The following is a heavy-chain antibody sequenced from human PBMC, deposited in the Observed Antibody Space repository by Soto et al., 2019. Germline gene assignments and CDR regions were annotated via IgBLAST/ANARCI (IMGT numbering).Heavy chain of an antibody. CDR2: ITGSGGYT. D-gene: IGHD5-12*01. Sequence: VGSLRLSCAASGFTFSTYAMSWVRRAPGKGLEWVSGITGSGGYTYYADSVKGRFTISRDNSKNTLYLQMNSLTADDTAVYYCAKYPEYSVYPGSYFDYWGQGTLVTVSS. CDR3: AKYPEYSVYPGSYFDY. CDR1: GFTFSTYA. V-gene: IGHV3-23*01. J-gene: IGHJ4*02.